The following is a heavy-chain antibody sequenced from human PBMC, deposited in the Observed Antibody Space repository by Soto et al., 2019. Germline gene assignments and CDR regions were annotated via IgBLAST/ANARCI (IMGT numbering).Heavy chain of an antibody. CDR2: VYYTETT. D-gene: IGHD3-10*02. Sequence: SETLSLTCSLSGGSINSRDHFWGWIRQTPGKGLEWIGSVYYTETTYYNPSLKSPVTISVETSRNTFSLKVNSVTAADTGIYYCARQRVLSTNMFITSFDPWGQGTLVTVS. V-gene: IGHV4-39*01. CDR3: ARQRVLSTNMFITSFDP. J-gene: IGHJ5*02. CDR1: GGSINSRDHF.